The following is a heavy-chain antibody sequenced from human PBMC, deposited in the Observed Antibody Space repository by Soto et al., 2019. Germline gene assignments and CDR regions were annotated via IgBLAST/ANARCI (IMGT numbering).Heavy chain of an antibody. J-gene: IGHJ4*02. Sequence: SVKVSFKASGGTLSSYAIRWGRQAPGQGLEWMGGIIPIFGTANYAQKFQGRVTITADESTSTAYMELSSLRSEDTAVYYRARVSDSSGYNDYWGQGTLVTVSS. V-gene: IGHV1-69*13. CDR2: IIPIFGTA. CDR1: GGTLSSYA. D-gene: IGHD3-22*01. CDR3: ARVSDSSGYNDY.